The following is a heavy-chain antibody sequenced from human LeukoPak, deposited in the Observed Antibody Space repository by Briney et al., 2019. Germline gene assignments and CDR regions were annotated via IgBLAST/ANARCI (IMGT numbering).Heavy chain of an antibody. V-gene: IGHV3-48*01. Sequence: GGSLRLSCAASGFTFSSYSMNWVRQAPGKGLEWVSYISSSSSTIYYADSVKGRFTISRDNAKNSLCLQMNSLRAEDTAVYYCARGNPPDYYDSSGQLFDYWGQGTLVTVSS. CDR1: GFTFSSYS. D-gene: IGHD3-22*01. J-gene: IGHJ4*02. CDR3: ARGNPPDYYDSSGQLFDY. CDR2: ISSSSSTI.